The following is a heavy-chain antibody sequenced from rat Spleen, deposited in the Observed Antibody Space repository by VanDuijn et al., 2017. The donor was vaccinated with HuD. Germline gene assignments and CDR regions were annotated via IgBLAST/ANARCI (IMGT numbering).Heavy chain of an antibody. CDR1: GFSLTSYH. D-gene: IGHD1-1*01. CDR3: ARLITTVSYYFDY. Sequence: QVQLKESGPGLVQPSQTLSLTCTVSGFSLTSYHVSWVCQPPGKSLVWMGTIWVGGGTNYNSAVQSRLSIGRDTSKSQVFLKMNSLQPEDTGTYYCARLITTVSYYFDYWGQGVMVTVSS. J-gene: IGHJ2*01. V-gene: IGHV2-72*01. CDR2: IWVGGGT.